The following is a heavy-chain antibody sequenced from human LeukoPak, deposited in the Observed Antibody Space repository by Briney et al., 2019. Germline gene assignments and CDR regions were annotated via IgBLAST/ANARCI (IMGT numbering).Heavy chain of an antibody. Sequence: GGSLRLSCAASEFTSTSYGMHWVRQAPGKGLEWVSGISWNSGSIGYADSVKGRFTISRDNAKNSLYLQMNSLRAEDTALYYCAKGTTIDYWGQGTLVTVSS. J-gene: IGHJ4*02. CDR3: AKGTTIDY. CDR2: ISWNSGSI. D-gene: IGHD1-14*01. CDR1: EFTSTSYG. V-gene: IGHV3-9*02.